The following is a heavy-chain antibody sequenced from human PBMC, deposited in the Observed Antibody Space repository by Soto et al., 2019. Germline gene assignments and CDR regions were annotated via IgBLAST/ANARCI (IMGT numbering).Heavy chain of an antibody. J-gene: IGHJ6*03. V-gene: IGHV6-1*01. D-gene: IGHD2-21*01. Sequence: SQTLSLTCVISGDSVSSNSAAWNWIRQSPSRGLEWLGRTYYRSRWYNDYAVSVRSRITVNVDTSKNQLSLHLNSVTPEDTAVVYGDETIPLQWYYRAVWNKGSTAPVPS. CDR2: TYYRSRWYN. CDR3: DETIPLQWYYRAV. CDR1: GDSVSSNSAA.